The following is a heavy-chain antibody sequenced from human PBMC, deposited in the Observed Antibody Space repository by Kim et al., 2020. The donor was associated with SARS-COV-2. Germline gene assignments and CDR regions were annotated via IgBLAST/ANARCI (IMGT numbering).Heavy chain of an antibody. V-gene: IGHV3-9*01. CDR2: ISWNSGSI. CDR1: GFTFGDYA. CDR3: AKDSGSDAYNWFDP. J-gene: IGHJ5*02. Sequence: GGSLRLSCAASGFTFGDYAMHWVRQAPGKGLEWVSGISWNSGSIGYADSVKGRFTISRDNAKNSLYLQMNSLRDEDTALYYCAKDSGSDAYNWFDPWGQGTLVTVSS. D-gene: IGHD1-26*01.